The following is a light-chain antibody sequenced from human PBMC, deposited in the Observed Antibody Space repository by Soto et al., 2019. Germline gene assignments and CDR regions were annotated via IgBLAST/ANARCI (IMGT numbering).Light chain of an antibody. CDR3: QQYDNWPPP. V-gene: IGKV3-15*01. CDR1: QSLRSD. Sequence: IVITQSTATLSVSPGERATLSCRASQSLRSDLAWYQQKPGQAPRLLIYGASTRATDIPARFSGSGSGTEFTLTISSLQSEDFAVYYCQQYDNWPPPFGQGTRLEIK. J-gene: IGKJ5*01. CDR2: GAS.